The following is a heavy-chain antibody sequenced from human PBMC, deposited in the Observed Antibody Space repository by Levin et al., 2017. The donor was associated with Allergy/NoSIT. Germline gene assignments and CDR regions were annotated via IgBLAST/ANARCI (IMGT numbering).Heavy chain of an antibody. CDR3: TRHQPNSRGWPD. D-gene: IGHD6-19*01. V-gene: IGHV3-73*01. J-gene: IGHJ4*02. CDR1: GFTFSGSA. Sequence: KVSCAASGFTFSGSAMHWVRQASGKGLEWVGRIRSKANSYATAYAVSVKGRFTISREESKNTAYLQMNSLKTEDTAVYYCTRHQPNSRGWPDWGQGTLVTVSS. CDR2: IRSKANSYAT.